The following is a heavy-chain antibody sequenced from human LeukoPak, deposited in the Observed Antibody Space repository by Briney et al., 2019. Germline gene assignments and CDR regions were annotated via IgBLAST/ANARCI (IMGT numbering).Heavy chain of an antibody. D-gene: IGHD6-13*01. CDR2: ISSNGGST. CDR1: GFTFSSYA. CDR3: VKGPQSSSWYFWVY. Sequence: GGSLTLSCSASGFTFSSYAMHWVRQAPGKGLEYVSAISSNGGSTYYADSVKGRFTISRDNSKNTLYLQMSSLRAEDTAVYYCVKGPQSSSWYFWVYWGQGTLVTVSS. V-gene: IGHV3-64D*06. J-gene: IGHJ4*02.